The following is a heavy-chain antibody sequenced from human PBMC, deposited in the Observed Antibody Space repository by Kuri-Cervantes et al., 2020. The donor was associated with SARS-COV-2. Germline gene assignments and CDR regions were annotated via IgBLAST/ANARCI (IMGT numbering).Heavy chain of an antibody. V-gene: IGHV1-46*03. CDR3: TRAGDIVVVPYYGMAV. J-gene: IGHJ6*02. CDR2: INPAGGDT. D-gene: IGHD2-15*01. CDR1: GYTFINYY. Sequence: ASVKVSCKGSGYTFINYYMHWVRQAPGKGLEWMGMINPAGGDTNYAQKFQGRVTMTRDTSTRTVYMELTSLRSEHTAIYYCTRAGDIVVVPYYGMAVWAKGPRSPSP.